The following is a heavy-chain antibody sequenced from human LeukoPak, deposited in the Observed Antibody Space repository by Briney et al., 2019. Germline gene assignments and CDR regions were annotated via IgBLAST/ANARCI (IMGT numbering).Heavy chain of an antibody. CDR1: GYMFTGFF. D-gene: IGHD3-10*01. Sequence: ASVKVSCKTSGYMFTGFFIHSVRQAPGQGLEWMGHVSPNNGGTSYAQRFQGRVNMTSDTSTRTAYLQLSGLRFDDTAVYYCASLLWFGDFDYWGQGTPVTVSS. CDR3: ASLLWFGDFDY. J-gene: IGHJ4*02. V-gene: IGHV1-2*06. CDR2: VSPNNGGT.